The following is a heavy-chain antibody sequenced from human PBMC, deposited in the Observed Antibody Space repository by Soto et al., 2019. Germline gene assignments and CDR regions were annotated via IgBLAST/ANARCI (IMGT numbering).Heavy chain of an antibody. Sequence: SETLSLTCTVSGGSISSGDYYWSWIRQHPGKGLEWIGNIYYSGSTYYNPSLKSRVTISVDTSKNQFSLKLSSVTAADTAVYYCARATSFNWFDPWGQGTLVTVSS. CDR2: IYYSGST. J-gene: IGHJ5*02. CDR3: ARATSFNWFDP. D-gene: IGHD2-15*01. CDR1: GGSISSGDYY. V-gene: IGHV4-31*03.